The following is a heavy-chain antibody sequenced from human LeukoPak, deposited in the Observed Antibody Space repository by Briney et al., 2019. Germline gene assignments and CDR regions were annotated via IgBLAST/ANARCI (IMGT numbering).Heavy chain of an antibody. D-gene: IGHD3-22*01. CDR1: GYTFTGYY. CDR2: ISPNSGGS. V-gene: IGHV1-2*02. CDR3: ARVSSRYYDSSGYLQRFDY. Sequence: ASVKVSCKASGYTFTGYYMHWVRQAPGQGLEWMGWISPNSGGSNYAQKFQGRVTMTRDTSISTAYMELSRLRSDDTAVYYCARVSSRYYDSSGYLQRFDYWGQGTLVTVSS. J-gene: IGHJ4*02.